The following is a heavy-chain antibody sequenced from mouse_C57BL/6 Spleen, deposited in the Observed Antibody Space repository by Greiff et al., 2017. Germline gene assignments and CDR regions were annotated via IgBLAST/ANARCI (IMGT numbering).Heavy chain of an antibody. CDR1: GYTFTSYW. CDR3: AYSNYYAMDY. Sequence: VQLQQPGAELVMPGASVKLSCKASGYTFTSYWMHWVKQRPGQGLEWIGELDPSDSYTNYNQKFKGKSTLTVDKSSSTAYMQLSSLTSEASAVYYCAYSNYYAMDYWGQGTSVTVSS. CDR2: LDPSDSYT. J-gene: IGHJ4*01. V-gene: IGHV1-69*01. D-gene: IGHD2-5*01.